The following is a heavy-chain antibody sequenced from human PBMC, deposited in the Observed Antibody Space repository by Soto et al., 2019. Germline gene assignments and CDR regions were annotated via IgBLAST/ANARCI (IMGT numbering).Heavy chain of an antibody. CDR1: GYTFTGYY. Sequence: ASVKVSCKASGYTFTGYYMHWVRQAPGQGLEWMGWINPNSGGTNYAQKFQGRVPMTRDTSISTAYMELSRLRYDDTAVYYCARVITRSSTSWDNWFDPWGQGTLVTVSS. V-gene: IGHV1-2*02. D-gene: IGHD2-2*01. J-gene: IGHJ5*02. CDR3: ARVITRSSTSWDNWFDP. CDR2: INPNSGGT.